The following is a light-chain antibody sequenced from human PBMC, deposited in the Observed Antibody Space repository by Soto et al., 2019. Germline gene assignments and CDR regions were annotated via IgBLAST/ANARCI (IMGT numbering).Light chain of an antibody. J-gene: IGLJ3*02. Sequence: QPVLTQPPSVSGAPGQRVTISCTGSSSNIGAGYNVHWYQQLPGTAPKLLIYGNSNRPSGVPDRFSGSKSGTSASLAITGLQAEDEADYYCQSYDSSRSGRVFGGGTKLTVL. CDR3: QSYDSSRSGRV. CDR1: SSNIGAGYN. V-gene: IGLV1-40*01. CDR2: GNS.